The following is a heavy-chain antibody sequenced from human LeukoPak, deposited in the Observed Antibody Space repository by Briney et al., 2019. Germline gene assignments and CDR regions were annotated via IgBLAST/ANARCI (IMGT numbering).Heavy chain of an antibody. CDR2: IKQDGSEK. J-gene: IGHJ6*03. D-gene: IGHD1-14*01. CDR3: ARDRENRGHYYYYYMDV. Sequence: GGSLRLSCAASGFTFSSYWMSWVRQAPGKGLEWVANIKQDGSEKYYVDSVKGRFTISRDNAKNSLYLQMNSLRAEDTAVYYCARDRENRGHYYYYYMDVWGKGTTVTVSS. V-gene: IGHV3-7*01. CDR1: GFTFSSYW.